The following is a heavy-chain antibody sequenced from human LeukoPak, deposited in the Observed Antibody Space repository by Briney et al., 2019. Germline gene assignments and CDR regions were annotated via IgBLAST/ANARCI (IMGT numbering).Heavy chain of an antibody. Sequence: GASVKVSCKASGYTFTSYGISWVRQAPGQGLEWMGWISAYNGNTNYAQKLQGRVTMTTDTSTSTAYMELRSLRSDDTAVYYCARDQAPYYDFWSGYLACYWGQGTLVTVSS. CDR3: ARDQAPYYDFWSGYLACY. D-gene: IGHD3-3*01. CDR2: ISAYNGNT. CDR1: GYTFTSYG. V-gene: IGHV1-18*01. J-gene: IGHJ4*02.